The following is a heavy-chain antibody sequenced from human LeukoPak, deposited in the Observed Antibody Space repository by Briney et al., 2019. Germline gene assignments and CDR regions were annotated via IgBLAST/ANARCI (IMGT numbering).Heavy chain of an antibody. V-gene: IGHV3-30*02. Sequence: PGGSLRLSCAASGFTFSRYGMHWVRQAPGKGLEWVAFIWYDESNKYYADSVKGRFTISRDNSKNTLYLQMDSLRAEDTAVYHCATRGYCSSTSCYTTEYFQHWGQGTLVTVSS. D-gene: IGHD2-2*02. CDR2: IWYDESNK. J-gene: IGHJ1*01. CDR3: ATRGYCSSTSCYTTEYFQH. CDR1: GFTFSRYG.